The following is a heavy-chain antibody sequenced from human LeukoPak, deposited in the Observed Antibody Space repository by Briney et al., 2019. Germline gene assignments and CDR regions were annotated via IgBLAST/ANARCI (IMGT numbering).Heavy chain of an antibody. CDR3: ARDGGGYRFYNWFDP. CDR2: ISSSSSYI. Sequence: GGSLRLSCAASGFTFSGYSMNWVRQAPGKGLEWVSFISSSSSYIHYADSVKGRFTISRDNAKNSLYLQMNSLRAEDTAVYYCARDGGGYRFYNWFDPWGQGTLVTVSS. V-gene: IGHV3-21*01. CDR1: GFTFSGYS. D-gene: IGHD5-12*01. J-gene: IGHJ5*02.